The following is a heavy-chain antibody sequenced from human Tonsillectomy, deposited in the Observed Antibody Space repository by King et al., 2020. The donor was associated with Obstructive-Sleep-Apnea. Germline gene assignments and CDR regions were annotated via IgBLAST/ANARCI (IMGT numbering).Heavy chain of an antibody. D-gene: IGHD2-15*01. V-gene: IGHV4-39*07. CDR3: ATERVGGTNWFDP. CDR2: IYYGGKT. Sequence: QLQESGPGLVKPSETLSLTCTVSGGSISSSNFYWGWIRQPPGKGLEWIGNIYYGGKTYYNPSLKSRVTISVDTSKNQFSLKLSSVTAADTAVYYCATERVGGTNWFDPWGQGTLVTVSS. J-gene: IGHJ5*02. CDR1: GGSISSSNFY.